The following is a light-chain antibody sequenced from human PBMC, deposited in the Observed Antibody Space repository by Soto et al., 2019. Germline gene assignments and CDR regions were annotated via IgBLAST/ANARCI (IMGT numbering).Light chain of an antibody. CDR2: GAS. V-gene: IGKV3-15*01. CDR1: QSINSN. J-gene: IGKJ2*01. Sequence: EIVMTQSPATLSVSPGEGATLSCRASQSINSNLAWYQQTPGQAPRLLIYGASTRATGIPARFSGSGSWTEFTLTISSLQSEDFAVYYCQQYDDWPPKTFGQGTKVEIK. CDR3: QQYDDWPPKT.